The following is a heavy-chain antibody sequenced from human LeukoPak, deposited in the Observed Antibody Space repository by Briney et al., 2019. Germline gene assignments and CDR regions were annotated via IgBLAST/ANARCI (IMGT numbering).Heavy chain of an antibody. V-gene: IGHV3-9*01. CDR3: AKDLAAAGTPYDY. J-gene: IGHJ4*02. CDR1: GFTFDDYA. D-gene: IGHD6-13*01. Sequence: GGSLRLSCAASGFTFDDYAMHWVRHAPGKGLGWVSGISWNSGSKGYADSVKGRFTISRDNAKNSLYLQMNSLRAEDTALYYWAKDLAAAGTPYDYWGRGTLVAVSS. CDR2: ISWNSGSK.